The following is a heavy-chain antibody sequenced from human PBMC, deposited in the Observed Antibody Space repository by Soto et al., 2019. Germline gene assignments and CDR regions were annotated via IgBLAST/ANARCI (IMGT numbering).Heavy chain of an antibody. Sequence: QVQLVQSGAEVKKPGASVKVSCKASGYTFTSYYMHWVRQAPGQGLEWMGIINPSGGSTSYAQKFQGRVTMTRDTSTSTVYMELSSLRSEDTAVYYCAIVATMEDWYFDLWGRGTLVTVSS. V-gene: IGHV1-46*03. D-gene: IGHD5-12*01. CDR2: INPSGGST. CDR1: GYTFTSYY. J-gene: IGHJ2*01. CDR3: AIVATMEDWYFDL.